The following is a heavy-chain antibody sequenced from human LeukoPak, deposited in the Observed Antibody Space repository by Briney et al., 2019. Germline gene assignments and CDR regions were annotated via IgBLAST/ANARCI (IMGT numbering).Heavy chain of an antibody. D-gene: IGHD3-3*01. CDR2: IIPILGIA. V-gene: IGHV1-69*04. CDR1: GGTFSSYA. CDR3: ARGDITTQGALDY. Sequence: SVKVSCKASGGTFSSYAISWVRQAPGQGLEWMGRIIPILGIANYAQKFQGRVTITADKSTSTAYMELSSLRSEDTAVYYCARGDITTQGALDYWGQGTLVTVSS. J-gene: IGHJ4*02.